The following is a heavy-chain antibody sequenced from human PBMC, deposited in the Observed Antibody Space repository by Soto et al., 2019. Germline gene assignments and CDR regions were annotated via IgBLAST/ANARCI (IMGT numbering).Heavy chain of an antibody. Sequence: PSETLSLTCTVSGGSISSYYLSWIRQPPGKGLEWIGYIYYSGSTNYNPSLKSRVTISVDTSKNQFSLKLTSVTAADTAVYYCARRYGGNFDHWGQGSRVTVSS. J-gene: IGHJ4*02. CDR3: ARRYGGNFDH. V-gene: IGHV4-59*01. CDR2: IYYSGST. CDR1: GGSISSYY. D-gene: IGHD5-12*01.